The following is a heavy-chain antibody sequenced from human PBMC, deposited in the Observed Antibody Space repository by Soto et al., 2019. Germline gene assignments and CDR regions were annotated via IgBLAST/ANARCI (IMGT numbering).Heavy chain of an antibody. Sequence: EVQLVESGGCLVQPGGSLRLSCAASGFTFSSYEMNWVRQAPGKGLEWVSYISSSGSTIYYADSVKGRFTISRDNAKNSLYLQMNSLRAEDTAVYYCARGRGYSGYDTPHYWGQGTLVTVSS. J-gene: IGHJ4*02. CDR1: GFTFSSYE. CDR3: ARGRGYSGYDTPHY. D-gene: IGHD5-12*01. V-gene: IGHV3-48*03. CDR2: ISSSGSTI.